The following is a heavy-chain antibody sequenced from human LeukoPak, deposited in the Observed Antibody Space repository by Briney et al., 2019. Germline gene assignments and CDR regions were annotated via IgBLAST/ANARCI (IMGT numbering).Heavy chain of an antibody. Sequence: SETLSLTCSVSGGSVSSYYWSWIRQPPGKGLEWIGYIYYSGSTDYNPSLKSRVIISVDRSKNQFSLKLNSVTAADTAVYFCARRKGGELDAFDIWGQGTRVTVSS. CDR1: GGSVSSYY. D-gene: IGHD1-7*01. CDR3: ARRKGGELDAFDI. CDR2: IYYSGST. J-gene: IGHJ3*02. V-gene: IGHV4-59*08.